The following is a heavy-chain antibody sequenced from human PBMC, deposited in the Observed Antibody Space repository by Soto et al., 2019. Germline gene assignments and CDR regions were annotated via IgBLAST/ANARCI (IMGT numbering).Heavy chain of an antibody. CDR2: IDHSGST. V-gene: IGHV4-34*02. CDR3: AGGYSAVGAY. J-gene: IGHJ4*02. D-gene: IGHD2-21*01. Sequence: QVRLQQWGAGLLKPSETMSLTCAVFGGSFSGHYWSWIRQPPGKGLEWIGEIDHSGSTNYNPSLKRRITISADTSKNQFSLKLMSVSAADTAVYYCAGGYSAVGAYWGQGTLVTVSS. CDR1: GGSFSGHY.